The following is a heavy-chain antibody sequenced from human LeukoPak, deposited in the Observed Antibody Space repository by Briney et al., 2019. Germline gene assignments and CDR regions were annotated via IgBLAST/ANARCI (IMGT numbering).Heavy chain of an antibody. Sequence: PGGSLRLSCAASGFTFSSYAMHWVRQAPGKGLEWVAVISYDGSNKYYADSVKGRFTISRDNSKNTLYLQMNSLRAEDTAVYYCAKDHSGTPQPLFDYWGQGTLVTVSS. CDR2: ISYDGSNK. V-gene: IGHV3-30-3*01. CDR3: AKDHSGTPQPLFDY. CDR1: GFTFSSYA. J-gene: IGHJ4*02. D-gene: IGHD1-26*01.